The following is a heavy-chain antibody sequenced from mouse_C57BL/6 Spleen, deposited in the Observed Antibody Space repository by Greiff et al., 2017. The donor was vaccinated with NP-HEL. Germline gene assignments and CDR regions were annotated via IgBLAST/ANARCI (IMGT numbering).Heavy chain of an antibody. D-gene: IGHD4-1*01. J-gene: IGHJ1*03. Sequence: EVQLQESGPGLVKPSQSLSLTCSVTGYSITSGYYWNWIRQFPGNKLEWMGYISYDGSNNYNPSLKNRISITRDTSKNQFFLKLNSVTTEDTATYYCARNWERNWYFDVWGTGTTVTVSS. CDR2: ISYDGSN. V-gene: IGHV3-6*01. CDR3: ARNWERNWYFDV. CDR1: GYSITSGYY.